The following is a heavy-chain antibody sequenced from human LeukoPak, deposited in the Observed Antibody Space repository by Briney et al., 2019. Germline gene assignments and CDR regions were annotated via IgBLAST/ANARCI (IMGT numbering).Heavy chain of an antibody. Sequence: GGSLRLSCAASGFIFSSYAMHWVRQAPGKGLEWVAVISNDGSNKYHADSVKGRFTISRDNSKNTPYLEMNSLRADDTAVYYCASAVYRSGWNYWGQGTLVTVSS. D-gene: IGHD6-19*01. V-gene: IGHV3-30-3*01. CDR1: GFIFSSYA. J-gene: IGHJ4*02. CDR3: ASAVYRSGWNY. CDR2: ISNDGSNK.